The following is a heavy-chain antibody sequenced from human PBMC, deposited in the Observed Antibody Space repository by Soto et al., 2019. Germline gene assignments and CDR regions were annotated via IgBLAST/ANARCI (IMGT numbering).Heavy chain of an antibody. CDR2: ISSSSSTI. V-gene: IGHV3-48*02. CDR1: GFTFGTYE. Sequence: GGSLRLSCAASGFTFGTYEMNWVRQAPGKGLEWVSYISSSSSTIYYADSVKGRFTSSRDNAKNSLYLQMNSLRDEDTAVYYCARDLDYYDSRGFDIWGQGTMVTVSS. CDR3: ARDLDYYDSRGFDI. D-gene: IGHD3-22*01. J-gene: IGHJ3*02.